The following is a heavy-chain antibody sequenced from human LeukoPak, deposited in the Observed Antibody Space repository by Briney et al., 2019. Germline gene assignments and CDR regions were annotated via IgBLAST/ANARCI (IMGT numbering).Heavy chain of an antibody. J-gene: IGHJ4*02. Sequence: GGSLRLSCAVSGINFADYAMHWVRQPPGKGLEWVSLISADGGSTFSADSVKGRFSISRDNSKNSLYLQMNSLRSEDTAMYYCAKESGKFDYWGQGTLVAVSS. CDR1: GINFADYA. V-gene: IGHV3-43*02. CDR3: AKESGKFDY. CDR2: ISADGGST.